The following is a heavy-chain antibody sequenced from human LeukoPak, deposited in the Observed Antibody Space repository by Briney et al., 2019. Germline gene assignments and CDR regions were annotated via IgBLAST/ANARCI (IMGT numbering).Heavy chain of an antibody. Sequence: GESLKISCKGSGYIFGSSWIAWVRQMPGKGLEWMGIIYPSDSDTRYSPSFQGQVTISADKSINTAYLQRSRLKASDTATYYCARLGDYFDMWGQGTMVTVSS. J-gene: IGHJ3*02. CDR2: IYPSDSDT. V-gene: IGHV5-51*01. CDR1: GYIFGSSW. CDR3: ARLGDYFDM. D-gene: IGHD3-16*01.